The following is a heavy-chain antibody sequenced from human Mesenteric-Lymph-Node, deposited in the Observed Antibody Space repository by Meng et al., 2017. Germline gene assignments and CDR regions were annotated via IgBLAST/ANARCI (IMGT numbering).Heavy chain of an antibody. J-gene: IGHJ5*02. CDR3: ASVQSAGNECFDP. V-gene: IGHV4/OR15-8*02. Sequence: QLRQKPARPRVMRSSAALLPPWVVSCASSCNSYRWTWVRQGQGKGLEWIRNLSESSTNNSTPSSRSSVTVSTAKTHYPLYLNLISVTAAATDVYSCASVQSAGNECFDPWGQGTLVTVSS. CDR1: CASSCNSYR. CDR2: LSESSTN. D-gene: IGHD6-13*01.